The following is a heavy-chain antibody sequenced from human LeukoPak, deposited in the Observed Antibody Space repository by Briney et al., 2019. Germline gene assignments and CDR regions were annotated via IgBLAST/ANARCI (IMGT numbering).Heavy chain of an antibody. V-gene: IGHV3-30-3*01. CDR1: GFTFSSYA. D-gene: IGHD5-12*01. CDR3: ARGYKSEPPAKYGMDV. CDR2: ISYDGSNK. Sequence: PGGSLRLSCAASGFTFSSYAMHWVRQAPGKGLEWVAVISYDGSNKYYADSVKGQFTVFRDNDKNSLYLQMNRLRAEDTAMYFCARGYKSEPPAKYGMDVWGRGTTVIVSS. J-gene: IGHJ6*02.